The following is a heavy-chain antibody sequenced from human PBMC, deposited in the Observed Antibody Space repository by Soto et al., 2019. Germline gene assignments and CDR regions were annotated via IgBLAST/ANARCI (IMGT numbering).Heavy chain of an antibody. Sequence: EVQLVESGGGLVQPGGSLRLSCAASGFTVSSNYMSWVRQAPGKGLEWVSVIYSGGSTYYAASVKGTFTISRDNSKTTHYLQMNGLRAEDTAVYYCARDLLRLSIAARYYFDYWGQGTLVTVSS. V-gene: IGHV3-66*01. J-gene: IGHJ4*02. CDR1: GFTVSSNY. D-gene: IGHD6-6*01. CDR3: ARDLLRLSIAARYYFDY. CDR2: IYSGGST.